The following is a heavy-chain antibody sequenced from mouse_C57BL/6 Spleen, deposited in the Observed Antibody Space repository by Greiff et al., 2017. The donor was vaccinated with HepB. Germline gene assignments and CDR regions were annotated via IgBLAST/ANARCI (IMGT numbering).Heavy chain of an antibody. CDR3: ARYIVGDWYFDV. D-gene: IGHD3-1*01. CDR1: GFTFTDYY. V-gene: IGHV7-3*01. CDR2: IRNKANGYTT. J-gene: IGHJ1*03. Sequence: EVKVVESGGGLVQPGGSLSLSCAASGFTFTDYYMSWVRQPPGKALEWLGFIRNKANGYTTEYSASVKGRFTISRDNSQSILYLQMNALRAEDSATYYCARYIVGDWYFDVWGTGTTVTVSS.